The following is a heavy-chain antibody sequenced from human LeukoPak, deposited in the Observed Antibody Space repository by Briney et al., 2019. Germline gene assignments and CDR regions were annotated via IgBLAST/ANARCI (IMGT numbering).Heavy chain of an antibody. J-gene: IGHJ4*02. Sequence: GGSLRLSCAASGFTFSSYGMHWVRQAPGKGLEWVAVIWYDGSNKYYADSVKGRFTISRDNSKNTLYLQMNSLRAEDTAVYYCAKWGYYYDSSGYYYAPLRYWGQGTLVTVSS. V-gene: IGHV3-33*06. CDR2: IWYDGSNK. CDR1: GFTFSSYG. CDR3: AKWGYYYDSSGYYYAPLRY. D-gene: IGHD3-22*01.